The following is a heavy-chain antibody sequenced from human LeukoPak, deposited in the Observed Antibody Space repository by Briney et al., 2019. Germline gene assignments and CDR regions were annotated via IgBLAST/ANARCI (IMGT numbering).Heavy chain of an antibody. CDR3: ARVYYSNSYDYWYFDL. Sequence: SETLSLTCTVSGGSIRSYYWSWIRQPPGKGLEWIAYIYYSGSTNYNPSLKSRVTISVDTSKNQFSLKLSSVTAADTAVYYCARVYYSNSYDYWYFDLRGRGTLVTVSS. J-gene: IGHJ2*01. D-gene: IGHD6-13*01. V-gene: IGHV4-59*01. CDR2: IYYSGST. CDR1: GGSIRSYY.